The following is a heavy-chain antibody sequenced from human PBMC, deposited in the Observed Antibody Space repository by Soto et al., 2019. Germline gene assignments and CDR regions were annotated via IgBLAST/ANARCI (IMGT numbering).Heavy chain of an antibody. CDR3: APTGYCSSTSCYKAWFDP. Sequence: QVQLVQSGAEVKKPGASVKVSCKASGYTFTSYAMHWVRQAPGQRLEWMGWINAGNGNTKYSQKFQGRVTITRDTSASTAYMELSSLRSEDTAVYYCAPTGYCSSTSCYKAWFDPWGQGTLVTVSS. D-gene: IGHD2-2*02. V-gene: IGHV1-3*01. J-gene: IGHJ5*02. CDR1: GYTFTSYA. CDR2: INAGNGNT.